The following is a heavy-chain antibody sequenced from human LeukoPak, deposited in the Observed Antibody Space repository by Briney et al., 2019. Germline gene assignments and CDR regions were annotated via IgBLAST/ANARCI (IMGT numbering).Heavy chain of an antibody. CDR2: IEQDGSEK. Sequence: PGGSLRLSCGASGFSFSSYWMSWVRQAPGKGLEWVANIEQDGSEKYYVDSVKGRFTISRDSAKSSLYLQMNSLRSEDTAVYYCAREAQEGGIDYWGQGTLVTVSS. J-gene: IGHJ4*02. CDR1: GFSFSSYW. D-gene: IGHD3-16*01. CDR3: AREAQEGGIDY. V-gene: IGHV3-7*03.